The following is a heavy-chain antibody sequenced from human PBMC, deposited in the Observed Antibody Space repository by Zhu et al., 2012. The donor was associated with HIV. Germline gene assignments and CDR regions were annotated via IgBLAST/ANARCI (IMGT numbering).Heavy chain of an antibody. CDR2: IYYGGST. CDR3: AKTRTSRLVLVCLFMW. J-gene: IGHJ3*01. D-gene: IGHD6-19*01. Sequence: QVQLQESGPGLVKPSETLSLTCTVSGGTISSSSYFWAWIRQTPGKGLEWIGSIYYGGSTHYNPSLKSRLSISVDTSKNQFSLKLSSVTAADTALYHCAKTRTSRLVLVCLFMWWGQGTMVTVSS. V-gene: IGHV4-39*01. CDR1: GGTISSSSYF.